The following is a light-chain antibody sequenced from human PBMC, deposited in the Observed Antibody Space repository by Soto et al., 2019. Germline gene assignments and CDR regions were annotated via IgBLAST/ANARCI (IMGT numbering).Light chain of an antibody. CDR1: RYIRSD. J-gene: IGKJ4*01. V-gene: IGKV1-17*01. Sequence: DIQMTQSPSSLSASVGDRVTITCRASRYIRSDLSWYQQRPGQAPKVLIYVASNLQSGVPSRFSGSGYGTEFTLTISSLQPDDFATYYCQQYHSYPLTFGGGTKVDIK. CDR2: VAS. CDR3: QQYHSYPLT.